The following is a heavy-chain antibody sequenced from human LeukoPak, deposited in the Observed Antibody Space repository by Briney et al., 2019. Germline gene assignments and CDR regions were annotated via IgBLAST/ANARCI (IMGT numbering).Heavy chain of an antibody. CDR2: ISPSGGST. CDR1: GYTFTSNY. D-gene: IGHD2-2*01. Sequence: ASVKVSCKAFGYTFTSNYMHWVRQAPGQGPEWMGVISPSGGSTTYAQKFQGRVTLTRDMSTSTDYLELSSLRSEDTAVYYCARDPGGCSSTSCYGSWFDPWGQGTLVTVSS. J-gene: IGHJ5*02. CDR3: ARDPGGCSSTSCYGSWFDP. V-gene: IGHV1-46*01.